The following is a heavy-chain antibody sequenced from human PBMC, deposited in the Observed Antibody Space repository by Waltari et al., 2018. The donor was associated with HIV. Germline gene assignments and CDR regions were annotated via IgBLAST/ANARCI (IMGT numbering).Heavy chain of an antibody. V-gene: IGHV1-8*01. CDR3: ARGPPNDLWPPQTRHMDV. Sequence: QVQLVQSGTEVKKPGASVKVSCKASGYTFTGYDMNWVQQATGQGLEWMGWMNPEGGTTAYAHKFQGRVPMTRNTSIRTAYMELTSLRSEDTAVYYCARGPPNDLWPPQTRHMDVWGQGTTVTVSS. CDR2: MNPEGGTT. J-gene: IGHJ6*02. CDR1: GYTFTGYD. D-gene: IGHD3-3*01.